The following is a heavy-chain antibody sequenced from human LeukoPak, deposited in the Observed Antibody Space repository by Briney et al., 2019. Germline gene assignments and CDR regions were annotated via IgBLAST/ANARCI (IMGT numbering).Heavy chain of an antibody. CDR1: GFTFSSYA. J-gene: IGHJ4*02. CDR3: ARDHSSSSLFDY. CDR2: ISYDGSNK. D-gene: IGHD6-13*01. V-gene: IGHV3-30-3*01. Sequence: PGGSLRLSCAASGFTFSSYAMHWVRQAPGKGLEWVAVISYDGSNKYYADSVKGRFTISRDNSKNTLYLQMNSLRAEDTAVYYCARDHSSSSLFDYWGQGTLVTVSS.